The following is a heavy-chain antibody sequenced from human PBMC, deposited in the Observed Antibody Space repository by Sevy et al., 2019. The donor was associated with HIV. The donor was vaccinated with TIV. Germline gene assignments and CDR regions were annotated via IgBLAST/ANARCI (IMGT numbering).Heavy chain of an antibody. Sequence: ASVKVSCQTSGGTFSNHIIHWVRQAPGHEFEWVGGILPVFGTSNYAQTFRDRVTFAADDSTRTHYMELSSLRSDDRAFYYCAKGMEFSFMLSQVPLTALESWGQGTLVTVSS. V-gene: IGHV1-69*13. CDR3: AKGMEFSFMLSQVPLTALES. CDR1: GGTFSNHI. D-gene: IGHD3-16*02. J-gene: IGHJ4*02. CDR2: ILPVFGTS.